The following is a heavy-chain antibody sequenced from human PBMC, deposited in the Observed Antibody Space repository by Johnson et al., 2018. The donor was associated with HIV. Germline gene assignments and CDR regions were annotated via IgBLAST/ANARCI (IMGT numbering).Heavy chain of an antibody. CDR1: GFTFSSYG. V-gene: IGHV3-30*19. CDR2: ISYDGSNK. Sequence: QVQLVESGGGVVQPGGSLRLSCAASGFTFSSYGMHWVRQAPGKGLEWVAVISYDGSNKYYADSVKGRFTISRDNSKNTLYIHMKSLRAEDTAVYYCARDLGVDWSKGAFDMWGQGTMVTVSS. CDR3: ARDLGVDWSKGAFDM. J-gene: IGHJ3*02. D-gene: IGHD3/OR15-3a*01.